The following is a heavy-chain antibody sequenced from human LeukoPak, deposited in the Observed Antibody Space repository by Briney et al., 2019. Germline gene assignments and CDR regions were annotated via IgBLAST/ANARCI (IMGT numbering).Heavy chain of an antibody. V-gene: IGHV3-23*01. CDR2: ITGSGGST. D-gene: IGHD3-22*01. Sequence: GGSLRLACAAFGFTFSSYAMRWGRQAPGKGLEWVSAITGSGGSTYYADSVKGRFTISRDNSKNTLYLQMNSLRAEDTAVYYCAKETMIVVVIPGDAFDIWGQGTMVTVSS. J-gene: IGHJ3*02. CDR1: GFTFSSYA. CDR3: AKETMIVVVIPGDAFDI.